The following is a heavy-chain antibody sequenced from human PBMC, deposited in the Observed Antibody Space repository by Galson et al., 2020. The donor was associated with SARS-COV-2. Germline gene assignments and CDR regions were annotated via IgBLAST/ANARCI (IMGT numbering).Heavy chain of an antibody. CDR3: ARHDVGDCSGGDCLYYFDY. D-gene: IGHD2-15*01. J-gene: IGHJ4*02. CDR1: GYSFISYW. V-gene: IGHV5-10-1*01. CDR2: IDPGDSYT. Sequence: GGSLRLSCKGSGYSFISYWITWVRQMPGKGLEWMGRIDPGDSYTNYSPSFQGHVTISADKSISTAYLQFSSLKASDTAMYYCARHDVGDCSGGDCLYYFDYWGRGTLVTVSS.